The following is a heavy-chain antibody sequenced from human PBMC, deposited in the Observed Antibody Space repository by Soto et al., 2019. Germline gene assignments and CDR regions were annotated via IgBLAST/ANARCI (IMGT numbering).Heavy chain of an antibody. V-gene: IGHV2-5*02. CDR2: IYWDGDR. J-gene: IGHJ5*02. D-gene: IGHD1-20*01. CDR3: AHRVPYNSYWDVGWFDP. CDR1: GFSLTSSGVG. Sequence: QITLKESGPTLLEPTQTLTLTCSFSGFSLTSSGVGVGWLRQAPGKALECLGIIYWDGDRRYNPSLRQRLTITKDTSKHQVVLTMTYTEPVDTATYYCAHRVPYNSYWDVGWFDPWGQGTLVTVS.